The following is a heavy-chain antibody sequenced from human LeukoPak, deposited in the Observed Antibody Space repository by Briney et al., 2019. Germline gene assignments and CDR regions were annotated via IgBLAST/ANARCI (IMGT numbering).Heavy chain of an antibody. J-gene: IGHJ4*02. CDR2: ISGSGGST. D-gene: IGHD5-24*01. CDR1: GFTFSSYA. Sequence: GGSLRLSCAASGFTFSSYAMSGVPRAPGKGLEWASAISGSGGSTYYADSVKGRFTISRDNSKNTLYLQMNSLRADDTAVYYCAKPPRLATYYFDYWGQGTLVTVSS. CDR3: AKPPRLATYYFDY. V-gene: IGHV3-23*01.